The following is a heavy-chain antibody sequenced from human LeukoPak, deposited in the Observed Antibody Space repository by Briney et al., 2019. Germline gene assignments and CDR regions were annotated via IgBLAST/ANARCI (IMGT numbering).Heavy chain of an antibody. CDR1: GFTFSSYW. Sequence: GGSLRLSCAASGFTFSSYWMSWVRQAPGKGLEWVANIKQDGSEKYYVDSVKGRFTISRDNAKNSLYLQMNSLRAEHTAVYYCARESPVATPNAFDIWGQGTMVTVSS. CDR2: IKQDGSEK. J-gene: IGHJ3*02. D-gene: IGHD5-12*01. V-gene: IGHV3-7*01. CDR3: ARESPVATPNAFDI.